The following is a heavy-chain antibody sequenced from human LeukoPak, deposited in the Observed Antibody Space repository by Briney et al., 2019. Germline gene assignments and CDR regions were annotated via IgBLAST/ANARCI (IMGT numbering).Heavy chain of an antibody. V-gene: IGHV4-61*05. CDR3: ARHRPGPYDY. J-gene: IGHJ4*02. CDR1: GGSISSSSYY. Sequence: SETLSLTCTVSGGSISSSSYYWSWIRQPPGKRLEWIGYIYYSGSTNYNPSLKSRVTISVDTSKKQFSLKLSSVTAADTAVYYCARHRPGPYDYWGQGTLVTVSS. CDR2: IYYSGST.